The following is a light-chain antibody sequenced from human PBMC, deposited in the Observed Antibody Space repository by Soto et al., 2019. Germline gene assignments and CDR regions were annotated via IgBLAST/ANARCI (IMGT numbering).Light chain of an antibody. V-gene: IGLV2-14*01. CDR1: SSDVGGYNY. CDR2: EVS. Sequence: QSVLTQPASVSGSPGQSITISCTGTSSDVGGYNYVSWYQQHPGKAPKLMIYEVSNRPSGVSNRFSGSKSGNTASLTISGLQADDEADYYCSSYTSSSIGVFGTGTKVTV. J-gene: IGLJ1*01. CDR3: SSYTSSSIGV.